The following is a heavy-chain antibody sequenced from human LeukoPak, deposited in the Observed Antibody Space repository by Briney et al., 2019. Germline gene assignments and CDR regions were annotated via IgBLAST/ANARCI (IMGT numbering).Heavy chain of an antibody. CDR3: AKDTDFWNGYVSYYFDY. D-gene: IGHD3/OR15-3a*01. Sequence: PGGSLSLSCAASGFTFSSYGMHWVRQAPGKGLEWVAFIRNDGSNKYYADSVKGRFTISRDNSKNTLYLQMNSLRAEDTAVYYCAKDTDFWNGYVSYYFDYWGQGTLVTVSS. V-gene: IGHV3-30*02. J-gene: IGHJ4*02. CDR1: GFTFSSYG. CDR2: IRNDGSNK.